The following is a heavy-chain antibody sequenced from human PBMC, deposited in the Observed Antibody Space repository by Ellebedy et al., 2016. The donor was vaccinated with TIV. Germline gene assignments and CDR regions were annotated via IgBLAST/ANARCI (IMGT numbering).Heavy chain of an antibody. CDR1: GGTFSSYA. CDR2: ISAYNGNT. J-gene: IGHJ6*02. Sequence: AASVKVSCKASGGTFSSYAISWVRQAPGQGLEWMGWISAYNGNTNYAQKLQGRVTMTTDTSTSTAYMELRSLRSDDTAVYFCARYSGSGTYYRNGMDVWGQGTTVTVSS. V-gene: IGHV1-18*01. CDR3: ARYSGSGTYYRNGMDV. D-gene: IGHD3-10*01.